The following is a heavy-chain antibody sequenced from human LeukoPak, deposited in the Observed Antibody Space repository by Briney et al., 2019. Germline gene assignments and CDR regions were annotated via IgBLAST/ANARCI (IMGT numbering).Heavy chain of an antibody. Sequence: SQTLSLTCTVSGGSISSGGYYWVWIRQPPGKGLECIASIHYTGRAYYNPSLKSRVTISADTSKNHFSLKLSSVTAADTAVYYCARHFDNGDYKKTFDIWGQGTMVTVSS. CDR1: GGSISSGGYY. CDR3: ARHFDNGDYKKTFDI. J-gene: IGHJ3*02. CDR2: IHYTGRA. D-gene: IGHD4-17*01. V-gene: IGHV4-39*01.